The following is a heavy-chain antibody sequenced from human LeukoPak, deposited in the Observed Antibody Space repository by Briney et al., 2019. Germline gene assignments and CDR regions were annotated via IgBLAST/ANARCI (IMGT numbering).Heavy chain of an antibody. J-gene: IGHJ4*02. Sequence: SSETLSLTCTVSGGSISSSSYYWGWIRQPPGKGLEWIGSIYYSGSTYYNPSLKSRVTISVDTSKNQFSLKLSSVTAADTAVYYCARQGYSPMSALGYWGQGTLVTVSS. CDR2: IYYSGST. CDR3: ARQGYSPMSALGY. V-gene: IGHV4-39*01. CDR1: GGSISSSSYY. D-gene: IGHD6-13*01.